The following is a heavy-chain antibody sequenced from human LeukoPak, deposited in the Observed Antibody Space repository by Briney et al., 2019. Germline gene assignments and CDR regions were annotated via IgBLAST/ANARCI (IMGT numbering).Heavy chain of an antibody. D-gene: IGHD5-12*01. CDR1: GFHFSSYE. CDR3: ARIPISGYDSWFDP. Sequence: GGSLRLSCSTSGFHFSSYEMNWVRQAPGKGPEWVSYISSSCSTIYYADSVKGRFTISRDNAKNSVYLQMNSLRAEDTAVYYCARIPISGYDSWFDPWGEGTLVTVSS. J-gene: IGHJ5*02. V-gene: IGHV3-48*03. CDR2: ISSSCSTI.